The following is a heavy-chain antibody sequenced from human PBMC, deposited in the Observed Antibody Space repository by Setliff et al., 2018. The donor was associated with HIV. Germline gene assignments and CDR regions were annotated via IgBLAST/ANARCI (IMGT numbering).Heavy chain of an antibody. Sequence: GASVKVSCKASGGTFSSYAITWVRQAPGQGPGWMGGIIPIYGTPNYAQRFQGRVTITADESTSTAYMDLSSLTSDDTAVYYCATSPRGTYYDILSGRPRGWFDPWGQGTLVTVSS. D-gene: IGHD3-9*01. CDR2: IIPIYGTP. CDR1: GGTFSSYA. J-gene: IGHJ5*02. V-gene: IGHV1-69*13. CDR3: ATSPRGTYYDILSGRPRGWFDP.